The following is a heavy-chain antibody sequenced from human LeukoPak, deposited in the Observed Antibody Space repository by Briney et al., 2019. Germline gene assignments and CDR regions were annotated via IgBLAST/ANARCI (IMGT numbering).Heavy chain of an antibody. D-gene: IGHD5-18*01. V-gene: IGHV3-23*01. J-gene: IGHJ6*02. CDR1: GFTFSSYA. Sequence: GGSLRLSCAASGFTFSSYAMSWVRQAPGKGLEWVSAISGSGGSTYYADSVKGRFTISRDNSKNTLYLQMNSLRAEDTAVYYCAKCGYSYGYGDYYYGMDVWGQGTTVTVSS. CDR3: AKCGYSYGYGDYYYGMDV. CDR2: ISGSGGST.